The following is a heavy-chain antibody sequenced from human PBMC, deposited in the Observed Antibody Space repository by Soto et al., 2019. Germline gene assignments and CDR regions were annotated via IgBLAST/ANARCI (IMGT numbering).Heavy chain of an antibody. J-gene: IGHJ3*02. CDR3: ASWQLQEHAYDI. V-gene: IGHV3-53*01. CDR2: LYDVDGT. CDR1: GLTVSGKKY. Sequence: DVQLVESGGGLIQPGGSLRLSCAAFGLTVSGKKYLAWVRQAPGKGLEWLSGLYDVDGTYYADSVKRRFTVSRDSSQSVVYLQMHSLRPDDTAVYYCASWQLQEHAYDIWCLGTAVTVSS. D-gene: IGHD1-1*01.